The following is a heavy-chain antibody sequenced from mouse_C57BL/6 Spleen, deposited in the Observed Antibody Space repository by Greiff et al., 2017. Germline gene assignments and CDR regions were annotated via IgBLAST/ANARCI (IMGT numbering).Heavy chain of an antibody. CDR3: ATPLYGSSDYAMDY. Sequence: QVQLQQSGAELVKPGASVKISCKASGYAFSSYWMNWVKQRPGKGLEWIGQLYPGDGDTNYNGKFKGKATLTADKSSSTAYMQLSSLTSEDSAVYFCATPLYGSSDYAMDYWGQGTSVTVSS. CDR2: LYPGDGDT. D-gene: IGHD1-1*01. V-gene: IGHV1-80*01. J-gene: IGHJ4*01. CDR1: GYAFSSYW.